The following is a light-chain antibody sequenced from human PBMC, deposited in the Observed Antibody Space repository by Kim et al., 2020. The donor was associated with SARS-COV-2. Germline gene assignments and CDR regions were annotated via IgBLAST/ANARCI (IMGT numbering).Light chain of an antibody. CDR1: QSVRSSY. J-gene: IGKJ5*01. Sequence: EIVLTKSPGTLSLSPGERATLSCRASQSVRSSYLAWYQRKPGQAPRLLIYHASHRATGIPDRFSGSGSGTDFTLTISRLEPEDFAVYYCQQYGSSPNTFGQGTRLEIK. CDR3: QQYGSSPNT. CDR2: HAS. V-gene: IGKV3-20*01.